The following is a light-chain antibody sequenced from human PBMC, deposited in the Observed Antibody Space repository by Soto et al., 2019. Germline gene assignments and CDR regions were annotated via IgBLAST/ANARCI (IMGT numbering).Light chain of an antibody. CDR2: GAS. J-gene: IGKJ1*01. V-gene: IGKV3-20*01. Sequence: EIVLTQSPGTLSLSPGERATLSRRASQSVSSSYLAWYQLKPGQAPRLLIYGASSRATGIPDRFSGSGSGTDFTLTISRLEPEDFAVYYCQQYASSPQTFGQGTKVDIK. CDR1: QSVSSSY. CDR3: QQYASSPQT.